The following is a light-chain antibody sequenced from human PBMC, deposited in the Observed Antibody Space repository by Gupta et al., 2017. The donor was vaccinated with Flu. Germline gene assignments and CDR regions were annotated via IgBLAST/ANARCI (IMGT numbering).Light chain of an antibody. CDR3: CADAGSSTLV. CDR1: SSDVGGYNY. Sequence: QSALTQPRSVSGSPAPSVAISCTGTSSDVGGYNYVSWYQQHPGKALNLMIYDVSRRPAGVPDRFSGSKSGNTASLTISGLKEEEEADYYCCADAGSSTLVFGGGTKLTVL. J-gene: IGLJ3*02. V-gene: IGLV2-11*01. CDR2: DVS.